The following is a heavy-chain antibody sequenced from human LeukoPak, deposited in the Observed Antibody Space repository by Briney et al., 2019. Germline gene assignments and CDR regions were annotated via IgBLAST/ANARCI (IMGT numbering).Heavy chain of an antibody. J-gene: IGHJ4*02. CDR3: AKDRSGSYYGRGFDY. Sequence: GSSLRLSCAASGFTFSSYGMHWVRQAPGRGLEWVAVISYDGSNKYYADSVKGRFTISRDNSKNTLYLQMNSLRAEDTAVYYCAKDRSGSYYGRGFDYWGQGTLVTVSS. CDR1: GFTFSSYG. V-gene: IGHV3-30*18. D-gene: IGHD1-26*01. CDR2: ISYDGSNK.